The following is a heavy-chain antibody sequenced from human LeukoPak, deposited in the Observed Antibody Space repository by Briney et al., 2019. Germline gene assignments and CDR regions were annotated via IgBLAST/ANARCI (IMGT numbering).Heavy chain of an antibody. Sequence: SETLSLTCTVSKDSISSGGYYWSWIRQNPGKGLEWIGYIYHSGTAYYNPSLKSRVTISVDTSKKHFSLNLSSVTAADTAVYYCARDVSGEGKLDCLGQGTLVNVSS. J-gene: IGHJ4*02. V-gene: IGHV4-31*03. CDR2: IYHSGTA. CDR3: ARDVSGEGKLDC. CDR1: KDSISSGGYY. D-gene: IGHD3-10*01.